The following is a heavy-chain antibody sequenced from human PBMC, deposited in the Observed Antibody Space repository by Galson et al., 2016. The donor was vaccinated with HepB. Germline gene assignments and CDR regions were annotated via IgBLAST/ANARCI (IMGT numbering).Heavy chain of an antibody. CDR2: INTGEST. J-gene: IGHJ3*02. D-gene: IGHD2-15*01. Sequence: SETLSLTCTVSGGSISNYYWSWVRQPAGKGLEWIGRISTSGSVNYNGDINTGESTSYKPSLKSRVTMSVDMSKNQFSLRLTSVTAADTAVYYCARWDCNGGGCKPEGIWGQGTVVIVSS. CDR3: ARWDCNGGGCKPEGI. V-gene: IGHV4-4*07. CDR1: GGSISNYY.